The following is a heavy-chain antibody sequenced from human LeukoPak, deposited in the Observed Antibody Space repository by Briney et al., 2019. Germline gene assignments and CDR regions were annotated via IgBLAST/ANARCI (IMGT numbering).Heavy chain of an antibody. CDR3: ARGPPEYCSGGSCYSGRNWIDP. CDR2: INPNSGGA. V-gene: IGHV1-2*06. D-gene: IGHD2-15*01. CDR1: GYTFTGYY. Sequence: ASVKVSCKASGYTFTGYYMHWARQAPGQGLEWMGRINPNSGGADYAQKFQGRVTMTRDTSINTVYMALSRLRSDDTAIYYCARGPPEYCSGGSCYSGRNWIDPWGQGTLVTVSS. J-gene: IGHJ5*02.